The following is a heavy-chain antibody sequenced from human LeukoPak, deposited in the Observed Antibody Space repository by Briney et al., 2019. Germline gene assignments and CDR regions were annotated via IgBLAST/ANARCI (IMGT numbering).Heavy chain of an antibody. D-gene: IGHD6-6*01. CDR3: AQNGGVATRGSFDY. Sequence: SGPTLGKPTQTLTLTCTFSGLSLISRGAGRGWIRQPPGKALEALSLIYWYNDKLYSPSLKRRPTITKDNSQNPVVLTMANMDPLDTATYHGAQNGGVATRGSFDYWGQGTLVTVSS. J-gene: IGHJ4*02. V-gene: IGHV2-5*01. CDR2: IYWYNDK. CDR1: GLSLISRGAG.